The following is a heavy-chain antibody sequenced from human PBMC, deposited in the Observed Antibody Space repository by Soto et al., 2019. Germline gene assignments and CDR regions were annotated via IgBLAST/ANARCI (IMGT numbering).Heavy chain of an antibody. D-gene: IGHD1-7*01. J-gene: IGHJ6*02. Sequence: SVKVSCKASGGTFRSYAISWVRQAPGQGLEWMGGIIPIFGTANYAQKFQGRVTITADESTSTAYMELSSLRSEDTAVYYCATFPGITGTTRGFYYYYGMDVWGQGTTVTVSS. CDR3: ATFPGITGTTRGFYYYYGMDV. CDR1: GGTFRSYA. CDR2: IIPIFGTA. V-gene: IGHV1-69*13.